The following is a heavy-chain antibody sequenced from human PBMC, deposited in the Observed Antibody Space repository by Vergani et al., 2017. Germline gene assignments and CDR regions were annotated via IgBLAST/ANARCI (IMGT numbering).Heavy chain of an antibody. Sequence: QVQLVQSGAEVKKPGASVQVSCKASGYTFTGYYMHWVRQAPGQGLEWMGWINPNSGGTNYAQKFQGRVTMTRDTSISTAYMELSRLRSDDTAVYYCARARGYXDSSGYYYVDGMDVWGQGTTVTVSS. CDR1: GYTFTGYY. J-gene: IGHJ6*02. CDR3: ARARGYXDSSGYYYVDGMDV. V-gene: IGHV1-2*02. CDR2: INPNSGGT. D-gene: IGHD3-22*01.